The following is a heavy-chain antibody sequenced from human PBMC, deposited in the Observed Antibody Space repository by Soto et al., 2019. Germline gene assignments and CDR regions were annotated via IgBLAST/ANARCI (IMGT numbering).Heavy chain of an antibody. CDR1: GVTLSSYS. D-gene: IGHD5-12*01. CDR3: AIGMASVILNWFDP. Sequence: GGSLRLCCTASGVTLSSYSMSWVRQAPGKGLEWVSGISGSGDSTYYAHSVKGRFTISRDSSKSTLYLQMNSLRVEDTAVYYCAIGMASVILNWFDPRGQG. CDR2: ISGSGDST. V-gene: IGHV3-23*01. J-gene: IGHJ5*02.